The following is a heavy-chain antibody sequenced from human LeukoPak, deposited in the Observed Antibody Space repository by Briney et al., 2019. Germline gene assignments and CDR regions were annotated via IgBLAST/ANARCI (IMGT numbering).Heavy chain of an antibody. CDR1: GHTFTRYY. Sequence: ASVKVSCKASGHTFTRYYMHWVRQAPGQGLEWMGWINPNSGGTNYAQKYQGRVTITRDTSISTAYMELSMLRSDDTAVYYCAREPIYYESSGYYYSGYFDNWGQGTLVTVSS. CDR2: INPNSGGT. D-gene: IGHD3-22*01. J-gene: IGHJ4*02. CDR3: AREPIYYESSGYYYSGYFDN. V-gene: IGHV1-2*02.